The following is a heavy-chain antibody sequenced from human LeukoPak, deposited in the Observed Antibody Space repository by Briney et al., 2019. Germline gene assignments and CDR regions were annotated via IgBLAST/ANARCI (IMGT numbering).Heavy chain of an antibody. J-gene: IGHJ4*02. D-gene: IGHD2-15*01. CDR2: ISNNGGYT. Sequence: GGSLRLSCAASGFTFSSSAMSWVRQAPGKGLEWVSAISNNGGYTYYADSVQGRFTISRDNSKSTLCLQMNSLRAEDTAVYYCAKQLGYCSDGSCYFPYWGQGTLVTVAS. CDR1: GFTFSSSA. CDR3: AKQLGYCSDGSCYFPY. V-gene: IGHV3-23*01.